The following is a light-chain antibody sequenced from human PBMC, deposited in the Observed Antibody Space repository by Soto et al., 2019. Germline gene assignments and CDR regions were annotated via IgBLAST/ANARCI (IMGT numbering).Light chain of an antibody. Sequence: QSALTQPRSVSGSPGQSVTISCTGTNSDVGGYNSVSWYQQHPGKAPQLIIYDVSKRPSGVPDRFSASKSGNTASLTISGLQAEDEAAYYCLSDAGSYIYVFGTGTKVTVL. CDR2: DVS. V-gene: IGLV2-11*01. CDR3: LSDAGSYIYV. CDR1: NSDVGGYNS. J-gene: IGLJ1*01.